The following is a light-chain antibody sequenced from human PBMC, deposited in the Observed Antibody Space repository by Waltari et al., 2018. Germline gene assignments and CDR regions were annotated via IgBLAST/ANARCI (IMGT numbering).Light chain of an antibody. J-gene: IGLJ2*01. CDR3: QVWDSSSDHVV. V-gene: IGLV3-21*02. CDR2: DDS. CDR1: NIGSKS. Sequence: SYVLTQPPSVSVAPGQTARITCGGNNIGSKSVHWYQQKPGPAPVLVVYDDSDRPPGIPERFSGSNSGNTATLTISRVEAGDEADYYCQVWDSSSDHVVFGGGTKLTVL.